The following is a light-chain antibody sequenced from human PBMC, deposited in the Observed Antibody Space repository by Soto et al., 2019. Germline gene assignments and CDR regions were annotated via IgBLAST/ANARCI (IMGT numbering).Light chain of an antibody. J-gene: IGLJ1*01. CDR3: CSFAGSRTFV. CDR2: EGS. Sequence: QSVLTQPASVSGSPGQSITISCTGTSSDVGNYNLVSWFQQYPGKAPKLMIYEGSKRPAGVSDRFSGSKSGNTASLTISGLQAEDEADYLCCSFAGSRTFVFGTGTKLTVL. V-gene: IGLV2-23*01. CDR1: SSDVGNYNL.